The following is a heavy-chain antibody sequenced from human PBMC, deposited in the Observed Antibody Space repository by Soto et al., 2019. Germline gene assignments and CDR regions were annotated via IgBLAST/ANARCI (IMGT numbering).Heavy chain of an antibody. CDR2: IGSSSTI. V-gene: IGHV3-11*01. Sequence: GGSLRLSCAASGFTFSGYYMSWISQAPGKGLEWVSYIGSSSTIYHADSVKGRFTISRDNAKNSLYLQMNSLRAEDTAVYYCARIGCCTNGVCYPDYYGLHVWGQGTTVTVSS. J-gene: IGHJ6*02. CDR1: GFTFSGYY. CDR3: ARIGCCTNGVCYPDYYGLHV. D-gene: IGHD2-8*01.